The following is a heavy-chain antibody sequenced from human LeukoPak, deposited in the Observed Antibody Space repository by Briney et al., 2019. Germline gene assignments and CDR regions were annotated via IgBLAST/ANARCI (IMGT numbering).Heavy chain of an antibody. CDR3: AKEGYSGRPHDAFDI. V-gene: IGHV3-23*01. Sequence: GGSLRLSCEASGFTFSSYAMTWVRQAPGKGLEWVSSIGSDNKPHYSESVKGRFTISRDNSKHTLYLQMNSLRAEDTAVYYCAKEGYSGRPHDAFDIWGQGTMVTVSS. J-gene: IGHJ3*02. CDR1: GFTFSSYA. D-gene: IGHD1-26*01. CDR2: IGSDNKP.